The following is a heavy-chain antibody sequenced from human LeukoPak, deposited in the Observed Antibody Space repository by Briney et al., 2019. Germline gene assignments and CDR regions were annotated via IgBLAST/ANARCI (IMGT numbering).Heavy chain of an antibody. CDR1: GFIFSSYA. Sequence: PGGSLRLSCAASGFIFSSYAMHWVRQAPGKGLEWVAVISYDGSNKYYADSVKGRLTISRDNSKNTLYLQMNSLRAEDTAVYYCARERITILYYYGMDVWGQGTTVTVSS. D-gene: IGHD3-3*01. J-gene: IGHJ6*02. V-gene: IGHV3-30-3*01. CDR3: ARERITILYYYGMDV. CDR2: ISYDGSNK.